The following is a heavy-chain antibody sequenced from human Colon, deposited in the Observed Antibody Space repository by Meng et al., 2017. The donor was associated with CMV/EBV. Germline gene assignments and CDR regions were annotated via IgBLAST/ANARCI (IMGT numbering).Heavy chain of an antibody. J-gene: IGHJ4*02. CDR3: AKEGRNEGTHFDY. CDR2: IGNDEITK. D-gene: IGHD1-14*01. V-gene: IGHV3-30-3*01. CDR1: GFVFIISS. Sequence: GGVVQPWRSLRLACTSSGFVFIISSIHWVRQAPGKGLEWVAVIGNDEITKFYADSVRDRFIISRDNSKNSVSLQMDSLRPEDTAVYYCAKEGRNEGTHFDYWGQGALVTVSS.